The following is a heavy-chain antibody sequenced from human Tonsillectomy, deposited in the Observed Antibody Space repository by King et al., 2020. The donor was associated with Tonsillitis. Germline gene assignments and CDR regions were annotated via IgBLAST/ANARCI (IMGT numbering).Heavy chain of an antibody. J-gene: IGHJ4*02. CDR3: ARERYDYIFDY. D-gene: IGHD4/OR15-4a*01. CDR2: ISYDGRNK. V-gene: IGHV3-33*05. Sequence: VQLVESGGGVVQPGRSLRLSCAPSGFTFSSYGMHWVRQAPGKGLEWVAVISYDGRNKYYVDSVKGRFTISRDNSKNKLYLQMNSLRAEDPAVYYCARERYDYIFDYWGQGTLVTVSS. CDR1: GFTFSSYG.